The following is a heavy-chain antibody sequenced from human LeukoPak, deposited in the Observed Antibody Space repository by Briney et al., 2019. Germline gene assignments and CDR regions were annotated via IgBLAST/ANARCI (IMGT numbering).Heavy chain of an antibody. CDR2: ISGSGGST. Sequence: GGSLRLSCAASGYTFSSYAMSWVRQAPGKGLEWVSAISGSGGSTYYADSVKGRFTISRDNSKNTLYLQMNSLRAEDTAVYYCANLPDIWFGEGYYLDYWGQGTLVTVSS. J-gene: IGHJ4*02. V-gene: IGHV3-23*01. CDR1: GYTFSSYA. D-gene: IGHD3-10*01. CDR3: ANLPDIWFGEGYYLDY.